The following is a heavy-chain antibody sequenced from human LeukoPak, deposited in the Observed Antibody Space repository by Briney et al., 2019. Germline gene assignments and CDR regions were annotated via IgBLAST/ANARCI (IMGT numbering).Heavy chain of an antibody. V-gene: IGHV1-2*02. Sequence: ASVKVSCKASGYTFTCYYMHWVRQAPGQGLEWMGWINPNSGGTNYAQKFQGRVTMTRDTSISTAYMELSRLRSDDTAVYYCARESWGNYDSSGYPDYGGQGTLVTVSS. CDR1: GYTFTCYY. D-gene: IGHD3-22*01. CDR2: INPNSGGT. CDR3: ARESWGNYDSSGYPDY. J-gene: IGHJ4*02.